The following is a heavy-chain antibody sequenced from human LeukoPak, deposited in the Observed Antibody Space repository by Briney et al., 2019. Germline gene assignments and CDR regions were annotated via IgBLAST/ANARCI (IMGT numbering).Heavy chain of an antibody. J-gene: IGHJ5*02. CDR1: GYTFTSYY. D-gene: IGHD6-19*01. V-gene: IGHV1-46*01. CDR3: ARTPGYSSGWYRNWFDP. CDR2: INPSGGST. Sequence: ASVKVSCKASGYTFTSYYMHWVRQAPGQGLEWMGIINPSGGSTSYAQKFQGRVTMTRDTSTSTVYMELSSLRSEDTAVYYCARTPGYSSGWYRNWFDPWGQGTLVTVSS.